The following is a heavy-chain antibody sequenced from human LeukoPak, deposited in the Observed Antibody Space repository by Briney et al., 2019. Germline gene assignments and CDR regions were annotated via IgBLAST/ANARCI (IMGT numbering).Heavy chain of an antibody. V-gene: IGHV5-51*01. CDR2: IYPGDSET. CDR1: GYSFTSYW. Sequence: GEALKISCKGSGYSFTSYWIGWVRQMPGKGLEGMGIIYPGDSETRYSPSFQGQVTISADKSISTAYLPWSSLKASDTAMYYCARHYCCGGDCYHFDYWGQGTLVTVSS. D-gene: IGHD2-21*01. J-gene: IGHJ4*02. CDR3: ARHYCCGGDCYHFDY.